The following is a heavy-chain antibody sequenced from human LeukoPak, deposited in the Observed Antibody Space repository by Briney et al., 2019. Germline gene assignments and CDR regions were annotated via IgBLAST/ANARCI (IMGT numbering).Heavy chain of an antibody. CDR3: AREGGGGGWSSIDY. J-gene: IGHJ4*02. CDR2: ISYDGSNK. Sequence: GGSLRLSCAASGFTFSSYAMHWVRQAPGKGLEWVAVISYDGSNKYYADSVKGRFTISRDNSKNTLYLQMNSLRAEDTAVYYCAREGGGGGWSSIDYWGQGTLVTVSS. V-gene: IGHV3-30-3*01. CDR1: GFTFSSYA. D-gene: IGHD6-19*01.